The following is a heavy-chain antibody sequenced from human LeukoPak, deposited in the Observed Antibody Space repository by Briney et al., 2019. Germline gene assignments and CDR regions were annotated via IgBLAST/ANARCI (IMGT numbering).Heavy chain of an antibody. V-gene: IGHV4-59*08. D-gene: IGHD3-22*01. Sequence: SETLSLTCTVSGGSISSYYWSWIRQPPGQGLEWIGYIYYSGSTNYNPSLKSRVTISVDTSKNQFSLKLSSVTAADTAVYYCARHPQHYDSSGYPDYWGQGTLVTVSS. CDR2: IYYSGST. J-gene: IGHJ4*02. CDR3: ARHPQHYDSSGYPDY. CDR1: GGSISSYY.